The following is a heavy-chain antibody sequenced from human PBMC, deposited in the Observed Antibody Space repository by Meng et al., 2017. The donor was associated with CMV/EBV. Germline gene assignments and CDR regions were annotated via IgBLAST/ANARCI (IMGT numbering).Heavy chain of an antibody. CDR2: ISWNSGSI. V-gene: IGHV3-9*01. J-gene: IGHJ6*02. CDR1: GFTFDAYA. D-gene: IGHD2-2*02. CDR3: AKAYCSSTSCYKEYYYYGMDV. Sequence: GGSLRLSCAASGFTFDAYAMHWVRQAPGKGLEWVSGISWNSGSIGYADSVKGRFTISRDNAKNSLYLQMNSLRAEDTALYYCAKAYCSSTSCYKEYYYYGMDVWGQGTTVTVSS.